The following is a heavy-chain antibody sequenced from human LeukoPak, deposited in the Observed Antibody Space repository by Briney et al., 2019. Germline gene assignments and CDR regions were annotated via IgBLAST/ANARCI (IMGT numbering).Heavy chain of an antibody. J-gene: IGHJ4*02. CDR1: GFTFSSYG. V-gene: IGHV3-30*02. CDR2: IRYDGGNK. CDR3: AKGFIAAAGTMDY. Sequence: PGGSLRLSCAASGFTFSSYGMHWVRQAPGKGLEWVAFIRYDGGNKYYADSVKGRFTISRDNSKNTLYLQMNSLRAEDTAVYYCAKGFIAAAGTMDYWGRGTLVTVSS. D-gene: IGHD6-13*01.